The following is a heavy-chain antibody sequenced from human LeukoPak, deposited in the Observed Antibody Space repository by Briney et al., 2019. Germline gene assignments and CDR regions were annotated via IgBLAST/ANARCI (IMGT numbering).Heavy chain of an antibody. V-gene: IGHV4-4*07. CDR2: IYTSGST. D-gene: IGHD1-26*01. CDR1: GGSICSYY. J-gene: IGHJ6*03. CDR3: AREGYSGSHYYYYYYMDV. Sequence: SETLSLTCTVSGGSICSYYWSWIRQPAGKGLEWIGRIYTSGSTNYNPSLKSRVTMSVDTSKNQFSLKLSSVTAADTAVYYCAREGYSGSHYYYYYYMDVWGKGTTVTISS.